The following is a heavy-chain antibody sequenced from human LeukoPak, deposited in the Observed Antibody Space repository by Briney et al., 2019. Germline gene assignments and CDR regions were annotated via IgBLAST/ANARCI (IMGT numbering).Heavy chain of an antibody. CDR3: ARHSYYYDSSGYWGYYYYYYMDV. CDR2: INHSGST. J-gene: IGHJ6*03. CDR1: GGSFSGYY. D-gene: IGHD3-22*01. V-gene: IGHV4-34*01. Sequence: PSETLSLTCAVYGGSFSGYYWSWIRQPPGKGLEWIGEINHSGSTNYNPSLKSRLTISVDTSKNQFSLKLSSVTAADTAVYYCARHSYYYDSSGYWGYYYYYYMDVWGKGTTVTISS.